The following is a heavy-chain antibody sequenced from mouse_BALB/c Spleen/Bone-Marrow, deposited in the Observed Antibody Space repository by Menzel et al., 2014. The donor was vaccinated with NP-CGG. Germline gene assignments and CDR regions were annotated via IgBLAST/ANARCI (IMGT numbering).Heavy chain of an antibody. Sequence: EVQLQQSGGGLVQPGGSLRFSCATSGFTFTDYYMNWVRQPPGKALEWLGFIRNKANGYTTEYSASVKGRFTISRDNSQNILYLQMNTLRAEDSATYYCARDKGRVFFDYWGQGTTLTVSS. CDR1: GFTFTDYY. CDR2: IRNKANGYTT. J-gene: IGHJ2*01. CDR3: ARDKGRVFFDY. V-gene: IGHV7-3*02.